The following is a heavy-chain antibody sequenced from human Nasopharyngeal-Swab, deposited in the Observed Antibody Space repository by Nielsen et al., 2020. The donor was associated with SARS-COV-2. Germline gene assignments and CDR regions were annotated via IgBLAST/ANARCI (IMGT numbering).Heavy chain of an antibody. J-gene: IGHJ3*02. CDR2: ISYDGSNK. D-gene: IGHD3-3*01. Sequence: GGSPRLSCAASGFTFSSYGMHWVRQAPGKGLEWVAVISYDGSNKYYADSVKGRFTISRDNSKNTLYLQMNSLRAEDTAVYYCANLIFGDAFDIWGQGTMVTVSS. CDR3: ANLIFGDAFDI. V-gene: IGHV3-30*18. CDR1: GFTFSSYG.